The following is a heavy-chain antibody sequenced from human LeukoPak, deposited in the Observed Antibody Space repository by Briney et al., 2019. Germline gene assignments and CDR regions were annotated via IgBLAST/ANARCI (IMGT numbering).Heavy chain of an antibody. Sequence: PGGSLRLSCAASGFTFSSYWMSWVRQAPGKGLEWVANIKQDGSEKYYVDSVKGRFTISRDNAKNSLYLQMNSLRAEDMALYYCAKGSDILTGDAFDIWGQGTMVTVSS. V-gene: IGHV3-7*03. CDR2: IKQDGSEK. CDR1: GFTFSSYW. J-gene: IGHJ3*02. CDR3: AKGSDILTGDAFDI. D-gene: IGHD3-9*01.